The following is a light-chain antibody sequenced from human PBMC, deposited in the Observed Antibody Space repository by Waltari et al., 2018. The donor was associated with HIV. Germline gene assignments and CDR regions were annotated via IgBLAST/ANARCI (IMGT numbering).Light chain of an antibody. Sequence: EIVLTQSPGPQSFSPGSYASLSCRASQTVSSNSIAWYQVRPGQAPRVVIYDASYRAADIPDRFTGSGSGTNFTLTITRLEPEDFALYFCQQYALSPFTFGQGTSLEV. V-gene: IGKV3-20*01. CDR2: DAS. J-gene: IGKJ2*01. CDR3: QQYALSPFT. CDR1: QTVSSNS.